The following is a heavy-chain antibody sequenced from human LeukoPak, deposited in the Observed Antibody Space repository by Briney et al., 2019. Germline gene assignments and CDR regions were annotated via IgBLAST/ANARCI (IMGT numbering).Heavy chain of an antibody. D-gene: IGHD3-22*01. CDR1: GYSFTSHW. CDR2: IYPGDSDT. V-gene: IGHV5-51*01. CDR3: ARRAYYYDSSGRYFDY. Sequence: GESLKISCKGSGYSFTSHWIGWVRQMPGKGLEWMGIIYPGDSDTRYSPSFQGQVTISADKSISTAYLQWSSLKASDTAIYYCARRAYYYDSSGRYFDYWGQGTLVTVSS. J-gene: IGHJ4*02.